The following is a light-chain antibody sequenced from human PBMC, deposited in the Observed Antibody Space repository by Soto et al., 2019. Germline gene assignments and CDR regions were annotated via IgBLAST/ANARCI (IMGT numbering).Light chain of an antibody. V-gene: IGLV2-11*01. Sequence: QLVLTQPRSVSGSPGQSVTISCTGTNSDVGGYNYVSWYQQHPGKAPKLMIYDVTKRPSGVPDRFSGSKSGNTASLTISGLQAEDEADYYCCSYAGSYTFVFGGGTKLTVL. CDR2: DVT. J-gene: IGLJ2*01. CDR3: CSYAGSYTFV. CDR1: NSDVGGYNY.